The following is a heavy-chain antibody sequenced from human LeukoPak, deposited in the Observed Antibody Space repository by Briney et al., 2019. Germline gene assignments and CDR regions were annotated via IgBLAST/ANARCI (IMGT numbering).Heavy chain of an antibody. V-gene: IGHV1-3*01. CDR1: EYTFTGYY. Sequence: ASVKVSCKASEYTFTGYYMHWVRQAPGQRLEWMGWINAGNGNTKYSQKFQGRVTITRDTSASTAYMELSSLRSEDTAVYYCASAGIAVADFDYWGQGTLVTVSS. J-gene: IGHJ4*02. CDR2: INAGNGNT. CDR3: ASAGIAVADFDY. D-gene: IGHD6-19*01.